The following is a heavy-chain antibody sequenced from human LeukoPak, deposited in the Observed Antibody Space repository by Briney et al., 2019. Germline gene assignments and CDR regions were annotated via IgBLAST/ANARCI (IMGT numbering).Heavy chain of an antibody. V-gene: IGHV1-2*02. D-gene: IGHD2-2*01. CDR3: ARAFYQQLPYYYHMDV. CDR1: GYTFTGYY. J-gene: IGHJ6*03. CDR2: INPNSGGT. Sequence: ASVKVSCKASGYTFTGYYMHWVRQAPGQGHEWMGWINPNSGGTNYAQKFQGRVTMTRDTSISTAYMELSRLRSDDTAVYSCARAFYQQLPYYYHMDVWGKGTTVTVSS.